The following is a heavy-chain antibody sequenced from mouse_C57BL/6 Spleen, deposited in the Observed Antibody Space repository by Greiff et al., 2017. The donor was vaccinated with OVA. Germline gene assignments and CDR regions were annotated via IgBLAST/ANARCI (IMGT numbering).Heavy chain of an antibody. CDR1: GYSITSGYY. J-gene: IGHJ1*03. D-gene: IGHD1-1*01. V-gene: IGHV3-6*01. CDR2: ISYDGSN. Sequence: ESGPGLVKPSQSLSLTCSVTGYSITSGYYWNWIRQFPGNKLEWMGYISYDGSNNYNPSLKNRISITRDTSKNQFFLKLNSVTTEDTATYYCARSSYVGYFDVWGTGTTVTVSS. CDR3: ARSSYVGYFDV.